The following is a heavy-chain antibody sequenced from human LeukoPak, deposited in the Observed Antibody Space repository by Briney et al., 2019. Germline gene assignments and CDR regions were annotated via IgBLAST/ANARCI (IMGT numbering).Heavy chain of an antibody. CDR2: IYYSGST. Sequence: SETLSLTCTVSGGSISSYYWSWIRQPPGKGLEWIGYIYYSGSTNYNPSLKSRVTISVDTSKNQFSLKLGSVTAADTAVYYCARVNMVRGVIPYYFDYWGQGTLVTVSS. CDR3: ARVNMVRGVIPYYFDY. D-gene: IGHD3-10*01. CDR1: GGSISSYY. J-gene: IGHJ4*02. V-gene: IGHV4-59*08.